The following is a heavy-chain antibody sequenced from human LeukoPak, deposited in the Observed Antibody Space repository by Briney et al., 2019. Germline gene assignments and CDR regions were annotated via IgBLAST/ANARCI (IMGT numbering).Heavy chain of an antibody. CDR1: GFTFSSYG. D-gene: IGHD1-7*01. CDR3: ARDWNSVRQSAFDI. J-gene: IGHJ3*02. V-gene: IGHV3-33*01. Sequence: GGSLRLSCAASGFTFSSYGMHWVRQAPGKGLEWVAVIWYDGSNKYYADSVKGRFTISRDNSKNTLYLQMNSLRAEDTAVYYCARDWNSVRQSAFDIWGQGTMVTVSS. CDR2: IWYDGSNK.